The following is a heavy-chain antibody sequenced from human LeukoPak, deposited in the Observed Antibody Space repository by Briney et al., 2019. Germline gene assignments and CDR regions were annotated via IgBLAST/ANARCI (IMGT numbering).Heavy chain of an antibody. CDR2: IYTSGST. CDR1: GGSISSYY. J-gene: IGHJ5*02. V-gene: IGHV4-4*07. Sequence: PSETLSLTCTVSGGSISSYYWSWIRQPAGKGLEWIGRIYTSGSTNYNPSLKSRVTMSVDTSKNQFSLKLSSVTAADTAVYYCARDSRFSSSWYWWFDPWGQGTLVTVSS. D-gene: IGHD6-13*01. CDR3: ARDSRFSSSWYWWFDP.